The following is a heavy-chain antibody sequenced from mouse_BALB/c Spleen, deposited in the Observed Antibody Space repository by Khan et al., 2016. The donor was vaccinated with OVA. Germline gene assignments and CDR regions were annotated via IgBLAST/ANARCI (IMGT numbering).Heavy chain of an antibody. J-gene: IGHJ3*01. CDR1: DYSITSCYY. V-gene: IGHV3-6*01. D-gene: IGHD1-2*01. CDR3: ASSYGYLGFAY. CDR2: INHDGNI. Sequence: VQLEQSGPGLVKPSPSLSLTCPVTDYSITSCYYRYWIRQPPGNILEWMAIINHDGNINYNPTLKNRISITRDTSKTQSSLKLDSVTTEDTATDVCASSYGYLGFAYWGQGTLVTVSA.